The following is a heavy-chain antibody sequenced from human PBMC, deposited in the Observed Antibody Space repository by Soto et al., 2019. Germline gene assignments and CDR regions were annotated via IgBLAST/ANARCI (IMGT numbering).Heavy chain of an antibody. CDR2: ISGSGAGT. CDR1: GFTFSSYA. V-gene: IGHV3-23*01. Sequence: GGSLRLSCAASGFTFSSYAMSWVRQAPGKGLEWVSAISGSGAGTYYADSVKGRFTISRDNSKNTLYLQMNSLRAEDTAVYYCANRSPDVQTDYYYYMDVWGKGTTVTVSS. D-gene: IGHD6-6*01. J-gene: IGHJ6*03. CDR3: ANRSPDVQTDYYYYMDV.